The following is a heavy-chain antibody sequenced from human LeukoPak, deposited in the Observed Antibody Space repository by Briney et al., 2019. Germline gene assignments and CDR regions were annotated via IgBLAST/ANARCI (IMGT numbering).Heavy chain of an antibody. J-gene: IGHJ4*02. CDR2: ISGSGGST. CDR1: GFTFSSYN. Sequence: GGSLRLSCAASGFTFSSYNMNWVRQAPGKGLEWVSAISGSGGSTYYADSVKGRFTISRDNSKNTLYLQMNSLRAEDTAVYYCARDFSPVAVAGTLSYFDYWGQGTLVTVSS. CDR3: ARDFSPVAVAGTLSYFDY. D-gene: IGHD6-19*01. V-gene: IGHV3-23*01.